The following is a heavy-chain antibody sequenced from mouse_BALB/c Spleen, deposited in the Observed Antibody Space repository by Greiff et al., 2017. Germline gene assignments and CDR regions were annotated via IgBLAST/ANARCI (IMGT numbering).Heavy chain of an antibody. CDR3: ARGYYYAMDY. CDR2: ISYSGST. V-gene: IGHV3-2*02. Sequence: VQLQQSGPGLVKPSQSLSLTCTVTGYSITSDYAWNWIRQFPGNKLEWMGYISYSGSTSYNPSLKSRISITRDTSKNQFFLQLNSVTTEDTATYYCARGYYYAMDYWGQGTSVTVSS. CDR1: GYSITSDYA. J-gene: IGHJ4*01.